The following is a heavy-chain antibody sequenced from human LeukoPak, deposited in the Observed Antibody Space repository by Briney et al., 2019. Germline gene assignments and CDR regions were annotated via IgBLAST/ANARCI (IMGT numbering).Heavy chain of an antibody. CDR1: GGSFSGYY. CDR2: INHSGST. D-gene: IGHD5-24*01. V-gene: IGHV4-34*01. Sequence: PSETLSLTCAVYGGSFSGYYWSWIRQPPGKGLEWIGEINHSGSTNYNPSLKSRVTISVDTSKNQFSLKLSSVTAADTAVYYCAGRRDGYKRYFDLWGRGTLVTVSS. J-gene: IGHJ2*01. CDR3: AGRRDGYKRYFDL.